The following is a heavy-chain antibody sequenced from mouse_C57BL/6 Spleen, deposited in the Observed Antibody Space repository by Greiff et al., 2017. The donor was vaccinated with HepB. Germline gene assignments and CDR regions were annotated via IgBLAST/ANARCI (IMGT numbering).Heavy chain of an antibody. V-gene: IGHV1-72*01. D-gene: IGHD2-4*01. Sequence: QVQLQQPGAELVKPGASVKLSCKASGYTFTSYWMHWVKQRPGRGLEWIGRIDPNSGGTKYNEKFKSKATLSVDKPSSTAYMRLSSLTSEDSAVYYCARWDYDYAWFAYWGQGTLVTVSA. J-gene: IGHJ3*01. CDR3: ARWDYDYAWFAY. CDR1: GYTFTSYW. CDR2: IDPNSGGT.